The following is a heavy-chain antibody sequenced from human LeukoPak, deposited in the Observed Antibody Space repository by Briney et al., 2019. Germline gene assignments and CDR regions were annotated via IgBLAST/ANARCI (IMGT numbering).Heavy chain of an antibody. CDR1: GFTFRNYW. V-gene: IGHV3-7*05. CDR2: IHKDGSEK. D-gene: IGHD3-10*01. J-gene: IGHJ5*02. CDR3: VRGSSGTVVRGVAWAWFDP. Sequence: GGSLRLSCVASGFTFRNYWMTWVRQAPGKGLEWVANIHKDGSEKYVVASVRGRFTISRDNAKDSLYLQMSSLRAEDTAVYYCVRGSSGTVVRGVAWAWFDPWGQGTLVTVSS.